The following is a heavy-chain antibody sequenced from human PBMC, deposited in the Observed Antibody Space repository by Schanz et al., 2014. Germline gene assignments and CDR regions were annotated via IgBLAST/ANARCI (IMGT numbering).Heavy chain of an antibody. J-gene: IGHJ4*02. CDR2: ISGSGGGT. V-gene: IGHV3-23*04. CDR1: GFTFSRHA. Sequence: EVQLVESGGGLVQPGGSLRLSCAASGFTFSRHAMNWVRQAPGKGLEWVSGISGSGGGTFYASSVQGRFSVSRDNAKNPLHLQINSLRAEDTAVFYCAKGMWQQLVSDYWGQGTLVTVSS. CDR3: AKGMWQQLVSDY. D-gene: IGHD1-1*01.